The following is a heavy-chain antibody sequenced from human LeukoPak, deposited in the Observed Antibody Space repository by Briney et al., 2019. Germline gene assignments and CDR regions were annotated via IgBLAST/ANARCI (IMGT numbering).Heavy chain of an antibody. CDR2: IYYRGGT. D-gene: IGHD5-12*01. J-gene: IGHJ4*02. V-gene: IGHV4-59*03. CDR3: AKVKGGYFYALDS. CDR1: GASITDVY. Sequence: SETLSLICNVSGASITDVYWSWLRQPPGKGLEWIGYIYYRGGTNYNPSLKSRVAISLDTSKNQFALSLSSVTAADTAVYYCAKVKGGYFYALDSWGQGTLVTVHS.